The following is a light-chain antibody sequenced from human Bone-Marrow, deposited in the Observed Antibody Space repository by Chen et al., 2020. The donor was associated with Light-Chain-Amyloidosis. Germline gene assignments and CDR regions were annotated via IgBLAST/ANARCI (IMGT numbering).Light chain of an antibody. CDR1: HSLLHSDGRTY. J-gene: IGKJ1*01. Sequence: DILMTQTPLSLSVTPGQPASISCKSSHSLLHSDGRTYLFWFLQKPGQPPQLLMYGVSTRFSGVPDKFTGSGSGTHFTLNISRVEAEDVVIYYCMQSIQLPRTFGQGTKVEIK. CDR3: MQSIQLPRT. V-gene: IGKV2D-29*01. CDR2: GVS.